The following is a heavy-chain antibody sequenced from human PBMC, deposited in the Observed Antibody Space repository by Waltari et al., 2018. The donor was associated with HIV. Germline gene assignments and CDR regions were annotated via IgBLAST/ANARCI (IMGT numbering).Heavy chain of an antibody. Sequence: QVYLMESGGGVVQPGGPLNPPCAPHGLPFSGNGMHWVRQAPGKGLEWVAVIWSDGYNKFYADSVRGRFTFSRDNSKYTLSLQMNSLRAEDTALYYCVKERGPFNGFDIWGQGTMVTVSS. CDR1: GLPFSGNG. V-gene: IGHV3-33*06. D-gene: IGHD3-16*01. J-gene: IGHJ3*02. CDR3: VKERGPFNGFDI. CDR2: IWSDGYNK.